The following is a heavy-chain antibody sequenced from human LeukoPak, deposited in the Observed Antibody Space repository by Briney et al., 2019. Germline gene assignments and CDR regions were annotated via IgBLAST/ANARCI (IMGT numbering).Heavy chain of an antibody. V-gene: IGHV4-38-2*02. CDR1: GYSLSSGYY. D-gene: IGHD6-13*01. CDR3: ARGLRSVGSSSRRRAFDI. J-gene: IGHJ3*02. CDR2: IYHSGST. Sequence: SETLSLTCTVSGYSLSSGYYWGWIRPPPGKGLEWIGSIYHSGSTYYNPSLKSRVTISIDTSKNQFSLKLSSVTAADTAVYYCARGLRSVGSSSRRRAFDIWGQGTMVTVSS.